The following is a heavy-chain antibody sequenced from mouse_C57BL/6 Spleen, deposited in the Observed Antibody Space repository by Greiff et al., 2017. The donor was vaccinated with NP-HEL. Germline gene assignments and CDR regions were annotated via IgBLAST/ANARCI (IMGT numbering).Heavy chain of an antibody. CDR2: ISYDGSN. D-gene: IGHD2-4*01. V-gene: IGHV3-6*01. CDR1: GYSITSGYY. CDR3: AREDDYDDAMDY. Sequence: EVQLQQSGPGLVKPSQSLSLTCSVTGYSITSGYYWNWIRQFPGNKLEWMGYISYDGSNNSNPSLKNRISITRDTSKNQFFLKLNSVTTEDTATYYCAREDDYDDAMDYWGQGTSVTVSS. J-gene: IGHJ4*01.